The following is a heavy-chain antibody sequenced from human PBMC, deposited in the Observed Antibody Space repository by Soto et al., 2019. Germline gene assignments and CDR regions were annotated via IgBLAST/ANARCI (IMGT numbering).Heavy chain of an antibody. J-gene: IGHJ4*02. Sequence: PSETLSLTCAVSGYSISSGYFWGWIRQPPGKGLEWIGSIHHRGSTYYNPSLKSRVTISVDTSKNQFSLKLTSVTAADTAVYFCAREVGATARAFDYWGQGALVTVPS. D-gene: IGHD1-26*01. CDR2: IHHRGST. CDR3: AREVGATARAFDY. V-gene: IGHV4-38-2*02. CDR1: GYSISSGYF.